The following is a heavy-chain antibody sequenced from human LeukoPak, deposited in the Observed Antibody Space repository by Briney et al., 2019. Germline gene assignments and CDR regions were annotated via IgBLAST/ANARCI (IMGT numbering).Heavy chain of an antibody. CDR3: ARGGSYLSAFDI. J-gene: IGHJ3*02. CDR2: ITGTSGRT. V-gene: IGHV3-23*01. Sequence: PGGSLRLSCEVSGLIFSNFAMAWVRQAPGKGLEWVSLITGTSGRTYYAASVKGRFTISRDNSKNTLYLQMNSLRAEDTAVYYCARGGSYLSAFDIWGQGTMVTVSS. CDR1: GLIFSNFA. D-gene: IGHD1-26*01.